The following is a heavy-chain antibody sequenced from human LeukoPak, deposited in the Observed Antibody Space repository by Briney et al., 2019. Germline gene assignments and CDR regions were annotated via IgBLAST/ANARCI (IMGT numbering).Heavy chain of an antibody. D-gene: IGHD3-10*01. J-gene: IGHJ4*02. CDR3: ARDGSKSITMVRGVIATPGIDY. CDR2: IYYSGST. Sequence: SETLSLTCTVSGGSISSSSYYWGWIRQPPGKGLEWIGSIYYSGSTYYNPSLKSRVTISVDTSKNQFSLKLSSVTAADTAVYYCARDGSKSITMVRGVIATPGIDYWGQGTLVTVSS. CDR1: GGSISSSSYY. V-gene: IGHV4-39*07.